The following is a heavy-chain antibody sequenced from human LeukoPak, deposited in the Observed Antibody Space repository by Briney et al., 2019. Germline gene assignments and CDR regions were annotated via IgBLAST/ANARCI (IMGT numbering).Heavy chain of an antibody. CDR3: ARLQRLGNSGYYFDY. CDR1: GGSISSSSYY. Sequence: SETLSLTCTVSGGSISSSSYYWGWIRQPPGKGLEWIGSIYYSGSTDYNPSLKSRVTISVDTSKNQFSLKLSSVTAADTAVYYCARLQRLGNSGYYFDYWGQGTLVTVSS. V-gene: IGHV4-39*01. D-gene: IGHD3-22*01. CDR2: IYYSGST. J-gene: IGHJ4*02.